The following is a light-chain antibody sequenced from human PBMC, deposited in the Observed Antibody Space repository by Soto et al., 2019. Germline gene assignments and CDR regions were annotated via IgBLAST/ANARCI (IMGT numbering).Light chain of an antibody. J-gene: IGKJ1*01. CDR3: QQYGNSPWT. Sequence: EIVLTQSPGTLSLSPGERATLSCRASQSVSSSYLAWYQQKPGQAPRLLIYGASSRATGIPDRISGSGSGTDCTLTISRLEPEEFAVYYCQQYGNSPWTFGQGNKVEIK. CDR2: GAS. CDR1: QSVSSSY. V-gene: IGKV3-20*01.